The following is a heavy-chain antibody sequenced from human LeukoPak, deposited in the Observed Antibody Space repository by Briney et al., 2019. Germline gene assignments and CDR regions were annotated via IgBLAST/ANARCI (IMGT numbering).Heavy chain of an antibody. CDR2: ISYDGSNK. V-gene: IGHV3-30*04. Sequence: SGGSLRLSCAASGFTFSSYAMHWVRQAPGKGLEWVAVISYDGSNKYYADSVKGRFTISRDNAKNSLYLQMNSLRAEDTAVYYCAREGGYSSSWNYFDYWGQGTLVTVSS. J-gene: IGHJ4*02. CDR3: AREGGYSSSWNYFDY. CDR1: GFTFSSYA. D-gene: IGHD6-13*01.